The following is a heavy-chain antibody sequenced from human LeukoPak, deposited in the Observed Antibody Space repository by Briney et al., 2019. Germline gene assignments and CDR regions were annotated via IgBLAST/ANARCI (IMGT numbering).Heavy chain of an antibody. CDR2: IYYSGST. J-gene: IGHJ3*02. Sequence: SETLSLTCTVSGGSISSYYWSWIRQPPGKGLEWIGYIYYSGSTNYNPSFKSRVTISVDTSKNQFSLKLSSVTAADTAVYYCARDMTGLVAFDIWGQGTMVTVSS. V-gene: IGHV4-59*01. CDR3: ARDMTGLVAFDI. D-gene: IGHD3-16*01. CDR1: GGSISSYY.